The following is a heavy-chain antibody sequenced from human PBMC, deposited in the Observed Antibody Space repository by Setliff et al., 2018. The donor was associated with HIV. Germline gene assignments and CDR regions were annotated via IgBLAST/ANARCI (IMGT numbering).Heavy chain of an antibody. D-gene: IGHD1-1*01. CDR3: ARRGLDTTLVDAFDI. CDR1: GGSISSDNYY. CDR2: IYYSGRT. Sequence: KSSETLSLTCTVSGGSISSDNYYWSWIRQHPGKGLEWIGYIYYSGRTYYNPSLKSRVAISLDTSKNQFSLKLSSVTAADTAVYYCARRGLDTTLVDAFDIWGQGTMVTVSS. V-gene: IGHV4-31*03. J-gene: IGHJ3*02.